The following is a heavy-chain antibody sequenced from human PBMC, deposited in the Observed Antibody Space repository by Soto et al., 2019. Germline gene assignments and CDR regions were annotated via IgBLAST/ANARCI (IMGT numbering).Heavy chain of an antibody. V-gene: IGHV1-69*13. D-gene: IGHD3-22*01. CDR3: ASKGDSSGYIFDY. Sequence: SVKVSCKASGGTFSSYAISWVLQAPGQGLEWMGGIIPIFGTANYAQKFQGRVTITADESTSTAYMELSSLRSEDTAVYYCASKGDSSGYIFDYWGQGTLVTVSS. J-gene: IGHJ4*02. CDR2: IIPIFGTA. CDR1: GGTFSSYA.